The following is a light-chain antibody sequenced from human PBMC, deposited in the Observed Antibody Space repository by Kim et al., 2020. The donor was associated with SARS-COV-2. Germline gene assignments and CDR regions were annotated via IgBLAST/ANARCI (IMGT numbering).Light chain of an antibody. J-gene: IGKJ3*01. CDR1: QGISSD. CDR3: QQLHSYPLT. V-gene: IGKV1-9*01. CDR2: AAS. Sequence: ASVGDRVTITCRASQGISSDLAWYQQKPGKAPNLLFYAASTLQSGVPSRFSGSGSGTDFTLTISSLQPEDFATYSCQQLHSYPLTFGPGTKVDIK.